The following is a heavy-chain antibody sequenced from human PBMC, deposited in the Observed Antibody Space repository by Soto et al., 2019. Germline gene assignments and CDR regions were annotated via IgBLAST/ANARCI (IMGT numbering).Heavy chain of an antibody. J-gene: IGHJ6*02. V-gene: IGHV1-69*13. CDR1: GGTFSSYA. Sequence: SVKVSCKASGGTFSSYAVSWVRQAPGQGLEWMGGIIPIFGTANYAQKFQGRVTITADESTSTAYMELSSLRSEDTAVYYCARARGYGSGSYSVYYYYGMDVWGQGTTVTVSS. D-gene: IGHD3-10*01. CDR2: IIPIFGTA. CDR3: ARARGYGSGSYSVYYYYGMDV.